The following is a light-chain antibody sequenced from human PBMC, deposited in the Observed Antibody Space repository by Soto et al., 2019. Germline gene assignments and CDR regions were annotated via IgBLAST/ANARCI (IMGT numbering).Light chain of an antibody. J-gene: IGLJ3*02. Sequence: QSVLTQPASMSGSPGQSITISCTGTSSDVGSYNLVSWYQQHPGKAPKLMIYEVTKRPSGISNRFSGSKSGNTASLTISGLQAEDEADYYCCSYAGGARVFGGGTKLTVL. CDR3: CSYAGGARV. CDR2: EVT. CDR1: SSDVGSYNL. V-gene: IGLV2-23*02.